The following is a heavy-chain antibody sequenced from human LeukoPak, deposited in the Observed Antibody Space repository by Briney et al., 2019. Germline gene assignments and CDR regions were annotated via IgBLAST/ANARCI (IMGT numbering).Heavy chain of an antibody. D-gene: IGHD2-8*02. Sequence: TGGSLRLSCAASGFTVSSNYMSWVRQAPGKGLEWVSVIYSGGSTYYADSVKGRFTISRDNSKNTLYLQMNSLRAEDTAVYYCARAPFTDHFDYWGQGTLVTVSS. V-gene: IGHV3-53*01. CDR3: ARAPFTDHFDY. CDR2: IYSGGST. J-gene: IGHJ4*02. CDR1: GFTVSSNY.